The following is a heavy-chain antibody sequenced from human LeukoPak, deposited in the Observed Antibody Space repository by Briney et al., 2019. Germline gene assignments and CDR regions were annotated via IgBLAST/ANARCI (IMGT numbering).Heavy chain of an antibody. D-gene: IGHD1-1*01. Sequence: PGGSLRLSCAASGFTFSSYWMSWVRQAPGKGLEWVANIKQDGSEKYYVDSVKGRFTISRDNAKNSLYLQMNSLRAEDTAVYYCARYTGTIPPYWYYYMDVWGKGTTVTVSS. CDR3: ARYTGTIPPYWYYYMDV. CDR1: GFTFSSYW. V-gene: IGHV3-7*01. J-gene: IGHJ6*03. CDR2: IKQDGSEK.